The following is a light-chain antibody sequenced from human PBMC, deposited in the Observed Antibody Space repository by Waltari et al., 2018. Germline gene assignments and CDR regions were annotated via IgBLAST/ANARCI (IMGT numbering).Light chain of an antibody. V-gene: IGLV2-14*01. CDR3: SSYTTTSTLV. J-gene: IGLJ1*01. Sequence: QSALTQPASVSGSPGQSITISCTGTSSDVGAYNYVPWYQQRPGRAPKLMISEVSNRPSGVSDRFSGSKSGNTASPTISGLQADDEADYYCSSYTTTSTLVFGTGTKVSVL. CDR1: SSDVGAYNY. CDR2: EVS.